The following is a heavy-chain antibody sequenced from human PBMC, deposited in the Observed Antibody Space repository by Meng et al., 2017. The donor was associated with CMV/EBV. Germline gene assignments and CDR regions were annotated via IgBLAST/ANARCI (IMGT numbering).Heavy chain of an antibody. CDR3: ARAEVGVVLAPGDY. J-gene: IGHJ4*02. V-gene: IGHV3-30-3*01. D-gene: IGHD3-3*01. CDR2: ISYDGSNK. CDR1: GFTFISYA. Sequence: LVESGGGVFQPGKSLVLSCAAFGFTFISYAMHWVRQAPGKGLEWVAVISYDGSNKYYADSVKGRFTISRDNSKNTLYLQMNSLRAEDTAVYYCARAEVGVVLAPGDYWGQGTLVTVSS.